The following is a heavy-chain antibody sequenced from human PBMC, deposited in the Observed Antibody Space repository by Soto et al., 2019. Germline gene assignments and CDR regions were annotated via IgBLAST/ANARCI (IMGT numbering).Heavy chain of an antibody. J-gene: IGHJ1*01. CDR2: ISGSGDTT. CDR1: GFTFSSYA. CDR3: AREGLYCPTTACYGSRYFQD. Sequence: EVQLLESGGGLVQPGGSLRLSCAASGFTFSSYAMSWVRQAPGKGLEWVSAISGSGDTTYLPDSVKGRFTISRDNSKNTLYLQMNSLRAEDTAIYNCAREGLYCPTTACYGSRYFQDWGQGTLVTVSS. D-gene: IGHD2-2*01. V-gene: IGHV3-23*01.